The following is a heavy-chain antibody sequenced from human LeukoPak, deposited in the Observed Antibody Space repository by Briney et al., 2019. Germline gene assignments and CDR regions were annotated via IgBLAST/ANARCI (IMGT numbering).Heavy chain of an antibody. CDR3: VRRSRYNWNVGWFDP. D-gene: IGHD1-20*01. Sequence: SETLSLTCAVYGGSFSGYYWSWIRQPPGKGLEWIGEINHSGSTNYNPSLKSRVTISVDTSKNQFSLKLSSVTAADTAVYYCVRRSRYNWNVGWFDPWGQGTLVTVSS. J-gene: IGHJ5*02. CDR1: GGSFSGYY. CDR2: INHSGST. V-gene: IGHV4-34*01.